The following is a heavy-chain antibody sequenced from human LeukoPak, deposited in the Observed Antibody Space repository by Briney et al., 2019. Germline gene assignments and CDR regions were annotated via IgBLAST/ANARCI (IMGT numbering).Heavy chain of an antibody. Sequence: SVKVSCKASGGTFSSYAISWVRQAPGQGLEWMGGIIPIFGTANYAQKFQGRVTITTDESTSTAYMELSSLRSEDTAVYYCARGSGRRASSGLYSFDYWGQGTLVTVSS. D-gene: IGHD5-18*01. CDR3: ARGSGRRASSGLYSFDY. CDR1: GGTFSSYA. CDR2: IIPIFGTA. J-gene: IGHJ4*02. V-gene: IGHV1-69*05.